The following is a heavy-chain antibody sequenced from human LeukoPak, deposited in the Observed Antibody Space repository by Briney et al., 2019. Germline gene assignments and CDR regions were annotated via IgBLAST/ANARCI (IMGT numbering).Heavy chain of an antibody. Sequence: SVKVSCKASGDSFSSYAISWVRQAPGQGLEWMGGIIPIFGTANYAQKFQGRVTITADESTSTAYMELSSLRSEDTAVYYCARHEGYCSGGSCYSPLDYWGQGTLVTVSS. CDR2: IIPIFGTA. V-gene: IGHV1-69*13. D-gene: IGHD2-15*01. CDR3: ARHEGYCSGGSCYSPLDY. CDR1: GDSFSSYA. J-gene: IGHJ4*02.